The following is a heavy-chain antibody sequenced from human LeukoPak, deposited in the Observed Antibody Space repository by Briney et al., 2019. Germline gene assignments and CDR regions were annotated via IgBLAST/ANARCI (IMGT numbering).Heavy chain of an antibody. CDR1: GFIFSYYG. V-gene: IGHV3-23*01. D-gene: IGHD5-18*01. CDR3: AKDRELWYYYFDY. CDR2: ISGSGGST. Sequence: PGGSLRLSCEVSGFIFSYYGMNWVRQAPGKGLEWVSAISGSGGSTYYADSVKGRFTISRDNSKNTLYLQMNSLRAEDTAVYYCAKDRELWYYYFDYWGQGTLVPVSS. J-gene: IGHJ4*02.